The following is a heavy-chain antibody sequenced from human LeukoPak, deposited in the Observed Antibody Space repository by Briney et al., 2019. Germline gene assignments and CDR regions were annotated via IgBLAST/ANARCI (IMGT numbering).Heavy chain of an antibody. V-gene: IGHV1-2*02. CDR2: INPNSGGT. Sequence: GASVKVSCKASGYTFTGYYMHWVRQAPGQGLEWVGWINPNSGGTNYAQKFQGRVTMTRDTSISTAYMELSRLRSDDTAVYYCARRSPYSSSWYDLDYWGQGTLVTVSS. CDR3: ARRSPYSSSWYDLDY. D-gene: IGHD6-13*01. CDR1: GYTFTGYY. J-gene: IGHJ4*02.